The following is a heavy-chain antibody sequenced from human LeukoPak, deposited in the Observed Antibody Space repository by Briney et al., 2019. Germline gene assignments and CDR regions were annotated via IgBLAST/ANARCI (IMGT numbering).Heavy chain of an antibody. D-gene: IGHD2-15*01. CDR2: IYPGDSDT. CDR3: ARPYCSGGSCYRVYYFDY. V-gene: IGHV5-51*01. CDR1: GYSFTTYW. J-gene: IGHJ4*02. Sequence: GESLKISCKGSGYSFTTYWIGWVRQMPGKGLEWMGIIYPGDSDTRYSPSFQGQVTISADKSISTAYLQWSSLKASDTAMYYCARPYCSGGSCYRVYYFDYWGQGTLVTVSS.